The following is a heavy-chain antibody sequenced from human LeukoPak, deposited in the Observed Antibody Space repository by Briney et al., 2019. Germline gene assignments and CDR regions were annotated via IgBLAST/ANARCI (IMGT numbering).Heavy chain of an antibody. D-gene: IGHD3-10*01. Sequence: ASVKVSCKASGGTFSRYAISWVREAPGHGLGWMGGIIPIFGTANYAQKFQGRVTITADESTSTAYMELSSLRSEDTAVYYCARHTMVRDPFDYWGQGTLVTVSS. CDR2: IIPIFGTA. J-gene: IGHJ4*02. CDR1: GGTFSRYA. CDR3: ARHTMVRDPFDY. V-gene: IGHV1-69*13.